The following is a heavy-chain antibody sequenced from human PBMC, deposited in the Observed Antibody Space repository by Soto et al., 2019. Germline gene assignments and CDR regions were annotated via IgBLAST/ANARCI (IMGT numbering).Heavy chain of an antibody. V-gene: IGHV3-23*01. Sequence: QLLQSGGGLVQPGGSLRLSCAVSGFSLGPYGVTWVRQTPEKGLEWVTGFSGGSGAIFYADSVRGRFTISRDSSTAYLQMTNLRPEDTAVYFCARWNGVGDSWGQGSLVTVSS. CDR3: ARWNGVGDS. J-gene: IGHJ4*02. D-gene: IGHD1-1*01. CDR2: FSGGSGAI. CDR1: GFSLGPYG.